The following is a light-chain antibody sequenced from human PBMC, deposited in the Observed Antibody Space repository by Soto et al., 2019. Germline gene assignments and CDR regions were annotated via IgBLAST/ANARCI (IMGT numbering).Light chain of an antibody. CDR2: DAS. Sequence: EIVLTQSPATLSLSPGERATLSCRAGQSLGRYVACYQHKPGQAPMLLIYDASDRATGIPGRFSGSGSESDFTRIIHGLDAEDSVVYYCKRNRSSFGQGTRLEIK. CDR3: KRNRSS. V-gene: IGKV3-11*01. CDR1: QSLGRY. J-gene: IGKJ5*01.